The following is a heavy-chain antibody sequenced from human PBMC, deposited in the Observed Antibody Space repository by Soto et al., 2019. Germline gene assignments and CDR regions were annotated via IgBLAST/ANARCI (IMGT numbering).Heavy chain of an antibody. CDR3: ARDPPPTGIYSFDY. J-gene: IGHJ4*02. CDR1: GFTFSSYS. CDR2: ISSSSSTI. Sequence: EVQLVESGGGLVQPGGSLRLSCAASGFTFSSYSMNWVRQAPGKGLEWVSYISSSSSTIYYADSVKGRFTISRDNAKNSLYLQMNSLRDEDTAVYYCARDPPPTGIYSFDYWGQGTLVTVSS. D-gene: IGHD2-21*01. V-gene: IGHV3-48*02.